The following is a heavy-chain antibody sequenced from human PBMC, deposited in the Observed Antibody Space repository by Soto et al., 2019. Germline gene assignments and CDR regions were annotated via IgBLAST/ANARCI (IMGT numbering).Heavy chain of an antibody. V-gene: IGHV3-23*01. CDR1: GFTFSSYA. CDR3: ARDRGGGHFEY. Sequence: PGGSLRLSCAASGFTFSSYAMSWVRQAPGKGLEWVSAISGSGGSTYYADSVKGRFTISRDNSKNTLYLKMNRLRAEDTAVYYCARDRGGGHFEYWGQGILVTVSS. D-gene: IGHD3-10*01. J-gene: IGHJ4*02. CDR2: ISGSGGST.